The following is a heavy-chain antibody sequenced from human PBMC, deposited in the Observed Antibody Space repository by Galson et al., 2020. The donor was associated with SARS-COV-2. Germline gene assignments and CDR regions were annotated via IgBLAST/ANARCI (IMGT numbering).Heavy chain of an antibody. V-gene: IGHV3-7*01. J-gene: IGHJ5*01. CDR1: GFTFSNYW. D-gene: IGHD1-26*01. CDR2: IKVDGSDK. CDR3: AREPLNSASWFVY. Sequence: GESLKISCTASGFTFSNYWMSWVRQAPGKGLEWVANIKVDGSDKYYVDSVKGRFTISRDNAKNSLYLQMNSLRGEDTAVYYCAREPLNSASWFVYWGQGILVTVSS.